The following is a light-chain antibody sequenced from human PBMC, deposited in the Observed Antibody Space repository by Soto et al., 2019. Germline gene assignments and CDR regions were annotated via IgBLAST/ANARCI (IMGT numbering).Light chain of an antibody. CDR2: EVS. CDR3: SSFTTTNTWV. J-gene: IGLJ3*02. V-gene: IGLV2-14*01. Sequence: QSALTQPASVSGSPGQSITISCTGTRSDVGGYNSVCWHQQHPGKAPKLIIYEVSNRPSGVSDRFSASKSGNTASLTISGLQADYEADYYCSSFTTTNTWVFGGGTQLTVL. CDR1: RSDVGGYNS.